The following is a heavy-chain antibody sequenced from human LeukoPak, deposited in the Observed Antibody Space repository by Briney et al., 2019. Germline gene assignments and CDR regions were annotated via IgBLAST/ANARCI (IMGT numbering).Heavy chain of an antibody. V-gene: IGHV1-69*13. D-gene: IGHD2-15*01. Sequence: SVKVSCKASGGTFSSYAISWVRQAPGQGLEWMGGIIPIFGTANYAQKFQGRVTITADESASTAYMELSSLRSEDTAVYYCARRCSGGSCYSDWFDPWGQGTLVTVSS. CDR3: ARRCSGGSCYSDWFDP. J-gene: IGHJ5*02. CDR2: IIPIFGTA. CDR1: GGTFSSYA.